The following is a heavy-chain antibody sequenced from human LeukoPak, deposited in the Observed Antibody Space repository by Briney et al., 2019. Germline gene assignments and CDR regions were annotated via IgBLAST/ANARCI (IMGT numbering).Heavy chain of an antibody. CDR1: GFTFSSYA. Sequence: GGSLRLSCAASGFTFSSYAMSWVRQAPGKGLEWVSAISGSGGSTHYADSVKGRFTISRDNSKNTLYLQMNSLRAEDTAVYYCAKRYIAAAGIPDAFDIWGQGTMVTVSS. J-gene: IGHJ3*02. D-gene: IGHD6-13*01. CDR2: ISGSGGST. CDR3: AKRYIAAAGIPDAFDI. V-gene: IGHV3-23*01.